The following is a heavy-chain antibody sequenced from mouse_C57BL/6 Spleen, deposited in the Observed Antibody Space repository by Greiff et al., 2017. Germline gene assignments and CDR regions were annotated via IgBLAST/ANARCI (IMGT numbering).Heavy chain of an antibody. D-gene: IGHD1-1*01. J-gene: IGHJ1*03. CDR2: ISYDGSN. CDR1: GYSITSGYY. V-gene: IGHV3-6*01. CDR3: AEYYGSSSYWYFDV. Sequence: ESGPGLVKPSQSLSLTCSVTGYSITSGYYWNWIRQFPGNKLEWMGYISYDGSNNYNPSLKNRISITRDTSKNQFFLKLNSVTTEDTATYYCAEYYGSSSYWYFDVWGTGTTVTVSS.